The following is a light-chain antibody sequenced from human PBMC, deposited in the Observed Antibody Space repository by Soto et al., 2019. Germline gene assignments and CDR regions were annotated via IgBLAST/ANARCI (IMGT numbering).Light chain of an antibody. CDR1: QSVSNNY. V-gene: IGKV3-20*01. J-gene: IGKJ1*01. Sequence: EIVLTQSPGTLSLSPGERATLSCRASQSVSNNYLAWYQQKPGQAPRLLIFGATSRASGIPERFSGSGSGTDFTLTISRLEPEDFAVYYCLQYANLLWTFGQGSKVDIK. CDR2: GAT. CDR3: LQYANLLWT.